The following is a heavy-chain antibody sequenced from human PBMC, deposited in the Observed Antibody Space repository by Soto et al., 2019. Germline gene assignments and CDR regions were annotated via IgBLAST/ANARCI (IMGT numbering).Heavy chain of an antibody. CDR2: ISGSGGST. D-gene: IGHD6-13*01. J-gene: IGHJ5*01. CDR3: EKDSWTGPRDWSDS. Sequence: GGALRLSCAASGFTFSGYAMSWVRQAPGKGLEWVSAISGSGGSTYYAASVTGRFTISRDNSKNTLYLQMNSLRAEDTAVYYCEKDSWTGPRDWSDSWGQGTLVTVSS. CDR1: GFTFSGYA. V-gene: IGHV3-23*01.